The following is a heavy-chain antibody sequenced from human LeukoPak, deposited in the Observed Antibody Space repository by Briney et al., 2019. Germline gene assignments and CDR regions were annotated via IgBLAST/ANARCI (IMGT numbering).Heavy chain of an antibody. CDR1: GFTFGDYA. CDR3: TSSPETTTVTDY. J-gene: IGHJ4*02. D-gene: IGHD4-17*01. V-gene: IGHV3-49*04. Sequence: PRGSLRLSCTASGFTFGDYAMSWVGQAPGKGLEWVGFIRSKAYGGTTEYAASVNGRFTISRDDSKSIAYLQMNSLKTEDTAVYYCTSSPETTTVTDYWGQGTLVTDSS. CDR2: IRSKAYGGTT.